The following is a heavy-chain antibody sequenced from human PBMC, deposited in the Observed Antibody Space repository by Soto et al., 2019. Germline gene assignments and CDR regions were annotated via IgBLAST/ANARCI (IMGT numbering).Heavy chain of an antibody. Sequence: PSETLSLTCAVYGGSFSGYYWSWIRQPPGKGLEWIGEINHSGSTNYNPSLKSRVTISVDTSKNQFSLKLSSVTAADTAVYYCARGRPKQATGTTDYYYYGMDVWGQGTTVTVSS. CDR2: INHSGST. CDR3: ARGRPKQATGTTDYYYYGMDV. V-gene: IGHV4-34*01. J-gene: IGHJ6*02. CDR1: GGSFSGYY. D-gene: IGHD1-1*01.